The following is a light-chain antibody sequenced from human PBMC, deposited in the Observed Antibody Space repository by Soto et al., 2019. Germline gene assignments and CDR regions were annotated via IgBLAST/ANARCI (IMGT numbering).Light chain of an antibody. J-gene: IGKJ3*01. CDR1: QSISSSY. CDR2: GAS. V-gene: IGKV3-20*01. CDR3: QQYGSSRFT. Sequence: EVVLTQSPGTLSLSPGESATLSCRASQSISSSYLAWYQQKPGQAPRLLVYGASSRATGIPDRFSGSWSGTDFTLTISRLEPEDFAVYYCQQYGSSRFTFGPGTKLDIK.